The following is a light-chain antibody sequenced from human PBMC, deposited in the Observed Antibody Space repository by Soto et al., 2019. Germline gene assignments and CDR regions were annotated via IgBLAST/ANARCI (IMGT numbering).Light chain of an antibody. Sequence: EILMTQSPSTLTVSPGERATLSCTASHYIYRNVDWFQQRPGQAPRLLIYRASTRATGTPARFTGSGSGTEFTLTISSLQPDDFETYYCQHYNSYSEAFGQGTKVDIK. CDR3: QHYNSYSEA. CDR1: HYIYRN. V-gene: IGKV3-15*01. J-gene: IGKJ1*01. CDR2: RAS.